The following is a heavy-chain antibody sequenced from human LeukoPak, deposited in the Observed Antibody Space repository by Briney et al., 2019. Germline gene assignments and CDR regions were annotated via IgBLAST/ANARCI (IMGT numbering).Heavy chain of an antibody. CDR2: ISSSGSTI. CDR1: GFTFSRYE. CDR3: AREGYYFDY. Sequence: GSLRLSCAASGFTFSRYEMNWVRQAPGKGLEWVSYISSSGSTIYCADSVKGRFTISRDNAKNSLYLQMNSLRAEDTAVYYCAREGYYFDYWGQGTLVTVSS. V-gene: IGHV3-48*03. J-gene: IGHJ4*02.